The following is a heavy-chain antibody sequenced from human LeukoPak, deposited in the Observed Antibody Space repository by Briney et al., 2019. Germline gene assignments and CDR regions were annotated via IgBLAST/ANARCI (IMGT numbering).Heavy chain of an antibody. V-gene: IGHV3-48*01. CDR1: GFTFTIFG. D-gene: IGHD3-3*01. J-gene: IGHJ3*02. Sequence: GGSLRLSCTASGFTFTIFGLNWVRQAPGKGPEWVSYIDARSGITYYADSVQGRFTISRDNAKESVFLQMNSLRADDTAVYYCARTYDFGRGPPGDAFDNWGPGTLVIVSS. CDR3: ARTYDFGRGPPGDAFDN. CDR2: IDARSGIT.